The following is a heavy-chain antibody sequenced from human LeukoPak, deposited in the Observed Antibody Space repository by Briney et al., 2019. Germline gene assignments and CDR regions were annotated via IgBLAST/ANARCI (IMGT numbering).Heavy chain of an antibody. CDR1: RFAFSSYA. Sequence: GGSLRLSCAASRFAFSSYAMTWVRQAPGKGLEWVSTISGTTGSTYYADSVKGRFTISRDISKNTLYLQMQSLRAEDTAVYYCAKSDTPWGSWYYFDYWGQGTLVTVSS. J-gene: IGHJ4*02. CDR3: AKSDTPWGSWYYFDY. V-gene: IGHV3-23*01. CDR2: ISGTTGST. D-gene: IGHD6-13*01.